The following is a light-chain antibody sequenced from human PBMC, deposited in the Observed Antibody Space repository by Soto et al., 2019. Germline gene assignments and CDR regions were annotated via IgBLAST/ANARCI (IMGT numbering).Light chain of an antibody. CDR1: QYVSSSS. CDR2: DAS. V-gene: IGKV3D-20*02. J-gene: IGKJ5*01. CDR3: QQRSNWPPIT. Sequence: EIVLTQSPVTLSLSPGEGATLSCRASQYVSSSSLAWYQQKPGQAPRLLIYDASNRATGIPARFSGSGSGTDFTLTISSLEPEDFAVYYCQQRSNWPPITFGQGTRLEIK.